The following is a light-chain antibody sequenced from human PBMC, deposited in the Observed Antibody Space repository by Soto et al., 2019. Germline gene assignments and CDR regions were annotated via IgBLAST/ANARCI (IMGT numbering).Light chain of an antibody. Sequence: EIVLTQSPATLSFSPGEIATLSCRISQSISGYLAWYQHRPGQAPRLLIYDASIRATGIPDRFSGRGSGTDFALPISSLEPEDFAVYYCQQRASWPLTFGGGTALEMK. CDR3: QQRASWPLT. J-gene: IGKJ4*01. CDR2: DAS. V-gene: IGKV3-11*01. CDR1: QSISGY.